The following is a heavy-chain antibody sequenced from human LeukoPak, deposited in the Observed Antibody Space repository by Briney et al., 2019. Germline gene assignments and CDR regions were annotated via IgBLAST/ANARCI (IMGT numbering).Heavy chain of an antibody. CDR1: GYTLTELS. J-gene: IGHJ4*02. CDR3: ATELKNPDAPGQLERPFDY. D-gene: IGHD1-1*01. CDR2: FDPEDGET. V-gene: IGHV1-24*01. Sequence: ASVKVSCKVSGYTLTELSMHWVRPAPGKGLEWMGGFDPEDGETIYAQKFQGRVTMTEDTSTDTAHMELSSLRSEDTAVYYCATELKNPDAPGQLERPFDYWGQGTLVTVSS.